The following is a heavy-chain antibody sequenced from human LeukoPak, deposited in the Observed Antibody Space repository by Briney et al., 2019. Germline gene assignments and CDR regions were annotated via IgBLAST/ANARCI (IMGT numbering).Heavy chain of an antibody. V-gene: IGHV3-30*18. CDR2: ISYDGSNK. CDR1: GFPFSSYG. D-gene: IGHD6-19*01. J-gene: IGHJ4*02. Sequence: PGGSLRLSCAASGFPFSSYGMHWVRQAPGKGLEWVAVISYDGSNKYYADSVKGRFTISRDNSKNTLYLQMNSLRAEDTAVYYCAKSGYSSGWYVDYWGQGTLVTDSS. CDR3: AKSGYSSGWYVDY.